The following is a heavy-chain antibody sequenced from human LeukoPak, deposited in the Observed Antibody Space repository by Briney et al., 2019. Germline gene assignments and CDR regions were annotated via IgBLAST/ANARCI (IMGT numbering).Heavy chain of an antibody. CDR1: GGSISSYN. CDR3: ARHEYIASYFDY. V-gene: IGHV4-59*08. Sequence: SETLSLTCTVSGGSISSYNWSWIRQPPGKGLEWIGYIYYSGSTNYNPSLKSRVTISVDTSKNQFSLKLSSVTAADTAVYYCARHEYIASYFDYWGQGTLVTVSS. CDR2: IYYSGST. D-gene: IGHD6-6*01. J-gene: IGHJ4*02.